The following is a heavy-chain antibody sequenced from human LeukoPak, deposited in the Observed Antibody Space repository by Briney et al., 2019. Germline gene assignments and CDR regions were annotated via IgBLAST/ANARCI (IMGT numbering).Heavy chain of an antibody. CDR2: ISGSGGST. CDR1: GFTFSSYT. J-gene: IGHJ4*02. CDR3: AKDLIPRRSLGSSEKVDY. Sequence: PGGSLRLSCAASGFTFSSYTMSWVRQAPGKGLEWVSAISGSGGSTYYADSVKGRFTISRDNSKNTLYLQMNSLRAEDTAAYYCAKDLIPRRSLGSSEKVDYWGQGTLVMVSS. D-gene: IGHD3-10*01. V-gene: IGHV3-23*01.